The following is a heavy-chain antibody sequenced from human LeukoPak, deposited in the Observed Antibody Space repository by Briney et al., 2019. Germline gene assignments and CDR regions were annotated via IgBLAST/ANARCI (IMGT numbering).Heavy chain of an antibody. CDR2: IYHSGST. V-gene: IGHV4-38-2*02. Sequence: SETLSLTCAVSGYSISSGYYWGWIRQPPGKGLEWIGSIYHSGSTYYNPSLKSRVTISVDTSKNQFSLKLTSVTAADTAFYYCAKDWELGSWGQGTLVTVSS. CDR1: GYSISSGYY. D-gene: IGHD1-26*01. J-gene: IGHJ5*02. CDR3: AKDWELGS.